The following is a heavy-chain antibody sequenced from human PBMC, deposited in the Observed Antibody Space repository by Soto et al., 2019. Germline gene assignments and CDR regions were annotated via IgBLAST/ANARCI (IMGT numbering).Heavy chain of an antibody. CDR3: ARDRRYYDFWSALHYYGMDV. J-gene: IGHJ6*02. CDR1: GFTFSSYA. V-gene: IGHV3-30-3*01. D-gene: IGHD3-3*01. Sequence: QVQLVESGGGVVQPGRSLRLSCAASGFTFSSYAMHWVRQAPGKGLEWVAVISYDGSNKYYADSVKGRFTISRDNSKNTLYLQMNSLRAEDTAVYYCARDRRYYDFWSALHYYGMDVWGQGTTVTVSS. CDR2: ISYDGSNK.